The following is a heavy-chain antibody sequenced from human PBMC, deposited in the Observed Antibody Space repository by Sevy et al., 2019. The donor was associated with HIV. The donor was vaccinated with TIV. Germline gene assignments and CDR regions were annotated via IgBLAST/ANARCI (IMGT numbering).Heavy chain of an antibody. Sequence: GGSLRLSCAASGFTFSSYSMNWVRQAPGKGLEWVSYISSSSSTIYYADSVKGRFTISRDNAKNSLYLQMNSLRDEDTAVYYCARDRSIIPNPYYFDYWGQGTLVTVSS. CDR3: ARDRSIIPNPYYFDY. V-gene: IGHV3-48*02. J-gene: IGHJ4*02. CDR1: GFTFSSYS. CDR2: ISSSSSTI. D-gene: IGHD2-21*01.